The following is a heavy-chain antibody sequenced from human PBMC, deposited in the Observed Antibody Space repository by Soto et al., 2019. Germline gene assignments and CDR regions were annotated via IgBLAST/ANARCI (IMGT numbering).Heavy chain of an antibody. Sequence: SETLSLTCAVYGGSFSGYYWSWIRQPPGKGLEWIGEINHSGSTNYNPSLKSRVTISVDTSRNQFSLKLSSVTAADTAVYYCARASSSSPFDYWGQGTLVTVSS. D-gene: IGHD6-6*01. CDR3: ARASSSSPFDY. V-gene: IGHV4-34*01. J-gene: IGHJ4*02. CDR2: INHSGST. CDR1: GGSFSGYY.